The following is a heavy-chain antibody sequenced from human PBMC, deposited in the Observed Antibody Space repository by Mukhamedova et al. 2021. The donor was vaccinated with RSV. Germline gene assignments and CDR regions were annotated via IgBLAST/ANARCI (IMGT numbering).Heavy chain of an antibody. CDR1: GASINSYNYY. V-gene: IGHV4-61*02. J-gene: IGHJ5*02. Sequence: AVSGASINSYNYYWSWVRQPAGKGLEWIGRVYAGGNTNYSPSLKSRVTISVDTSRNQFSLTLRSLTAADTAVSYCARDVSRDP. CDR3: ARDVSRDP. D-gene: IGHD2/OR15-2a*01. CDR2: VYAGGNT.